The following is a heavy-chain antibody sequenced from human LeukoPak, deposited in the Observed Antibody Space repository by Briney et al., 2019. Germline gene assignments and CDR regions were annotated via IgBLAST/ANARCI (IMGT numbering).Heavy chain of an antibody. CDR2: ISGSGSTT. V-gene: IGHV3-23*01. Sequence: AGGSLRLSCAASGFTFSNYALTWVRQAPGKGLEWVSAISGSGSTTYYADSVKGRFAISRDNSKNTLYLQMSSLRAEDTAMYYCADAVVRAGEIHWGQGTQVTVSS. J-gene: IGHJ4*02. CDR1: GFTFSNYA. CDR3: ADAVVRAGEIH. D-gene: IGHD3-10*01.